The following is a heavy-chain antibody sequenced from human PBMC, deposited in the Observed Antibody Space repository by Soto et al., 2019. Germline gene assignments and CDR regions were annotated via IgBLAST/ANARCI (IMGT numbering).Heavy chain of an antibody. V-gene: IGHV3-23*01. CDR1: GITISNYP. Sequence: EVQLLESGGGLVQPGGSLRLSCAASGITISNYPMSWVRQAPGKGMDWVSGISGSGDRTYYADSAKGLFTIAKDISKNSLSLQRDNLGVADTAVYFCVKDDGGYPSTAPHWGQGTLVTVSS. J-gene: IGHJ1*01. CDR2: ISGSGDRT. CDR3: VKDDGGYPSTAPH. D-gene: IGHD3-22*01.